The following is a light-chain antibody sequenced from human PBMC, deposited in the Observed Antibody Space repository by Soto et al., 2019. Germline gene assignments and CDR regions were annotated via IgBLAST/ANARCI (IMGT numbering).Light chain of an antibody. V-gene: IGKV1-39*01. Sequence: DIEMTQSPSSLSASVGDRVTITCRASQSISSYLNWYQQKPGNAPNLLIYAASTLQSGVPSRFSAYGSETDFTLTISNLQAEDFATYGCQQSYTTPRTFGQGTKVEVK. CDR1: QSISSY. CDR3: QQSYTTPRT. J-gene: IGKJ1*01. CDR2: AAS.